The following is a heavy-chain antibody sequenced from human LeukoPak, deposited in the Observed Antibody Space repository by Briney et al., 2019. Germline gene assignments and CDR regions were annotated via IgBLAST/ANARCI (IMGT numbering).Heavy chain of an antibody. CDR3: ARGVPYYYDSSGYYAGYYFDY. CDR1: GGSISSYY. Sequence: SGTLSLTCTVSGGSISSYYWSWIRQPPGKGLEWIGYIYYSGSTNYNPSLKSRVTISVDTSKNQFSLKLSSVTAADTAVYYCARGVPYYYDSSGYYAGYYFDYWGQGTLVTVSS. V-gene: IGHV4-59*01. J-gene: IGHJ4*02. CDR2: IYYSGST. D-gene: IGHD3-22*01.